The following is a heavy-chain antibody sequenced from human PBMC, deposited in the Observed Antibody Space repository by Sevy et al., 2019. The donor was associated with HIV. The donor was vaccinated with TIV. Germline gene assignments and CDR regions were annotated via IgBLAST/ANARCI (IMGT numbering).Heavy chain of an antibody. D-gene: IGHD3-3*01. CDR3: ATRDYYDFWSGYSTVDY. V-gene: IGHV3-23*01. CDR1: GFTFSSYA. J-gene: IGHJ4*02. Sequence: GGSLRLSCAASGFTFSSYAMSWVRQAPGKGLEWVSAISGSGGSTYYADPVKGRFTISRDNSKNTLYLQMNSLRAEDTAVYYCATRDYYDFWSGYSTVDYWGQGTLVTVSS. CDR2: ISGSGGST.